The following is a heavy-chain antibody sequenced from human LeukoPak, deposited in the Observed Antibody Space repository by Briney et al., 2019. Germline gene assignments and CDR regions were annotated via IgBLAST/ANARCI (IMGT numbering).Heavy chain of an antibody. Sequence: GGSLRLSCAAPGFTFDDYGMSGVPQAPGRGRDWVSGINWNGGSTGYADSVKGRFTISRDNAKNSLYLQMNSLRAEDTALYYCARDGISTVTEQLYYFDYWGQGTLVTVSS. CDR1: GFTFDDYG. V-gene: IGHV3-20*04. J-gene: IGHJ4*02. CDR2: INWNGGST. D-gene: IGHD4-17*01. CDR3: ARDGISTVTEQLYYFDY.